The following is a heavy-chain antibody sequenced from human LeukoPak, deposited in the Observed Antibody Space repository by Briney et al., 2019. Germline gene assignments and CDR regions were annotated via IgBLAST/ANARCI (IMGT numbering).Heavy chain of an antibody. D-gene: IGHD4-17*01. CDR1: GGSISSGDYY. Sequence: SETLSLTCTVSGGSISSGDYYWSWIRQPPGKGLEWIGYIYYSGSTYYNPSLKSRVTISVDTSKNQFSLKLSSETAADTAVYYCARGLDYGDYVDAFDIWGQGTMVTVSS. J-gene: IGHJ3*02. V-gene: IGHV4-30-4*01. CDR2: IYYSGST. CDR3: ARGLDYGDYVDAFDI.